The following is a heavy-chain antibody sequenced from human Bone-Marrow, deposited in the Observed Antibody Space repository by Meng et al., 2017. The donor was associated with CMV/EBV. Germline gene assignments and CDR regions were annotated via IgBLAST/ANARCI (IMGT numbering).Heavy chain of an antibody. CDR1: GFTFSSYE. D-gene: IGHD1-26*01. J-gene: IGHJ3*02. Sequence: GESLKISCAASGFTFSSYEMNWVRQAPGKGLEWVSYISSSGSTIYYADSVKGRFTISRDNAENSLYLQMNSLRAEDTAVYYCATLPGVGAYGGDAFDIWGQGTMVTVSS. V-gene: IGHV3-48*03. CDR3: ATLPGVGAYGGDAFDI. CDR2: ISSSGSTI.